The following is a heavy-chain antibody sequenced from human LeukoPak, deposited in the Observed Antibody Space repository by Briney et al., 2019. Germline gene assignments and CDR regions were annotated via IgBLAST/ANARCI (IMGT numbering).Heavy chain of an antibody. CDR2: IYHSGST. V-gene: IGHV4-38-2*02. CDR1: GYSISSGYY. Sequence: NPSETLSLTCTVSGYSISSGYYWGWIRQPPGKGLEWIGSIYHSGSTYYNPSLKSRVTISVDTSKNQFSLKLSSVTAADTAVYYCASRSINWYRGNNWFDPWGQGTLVTVSS. CDR3: ASRSINWYRGNNWFDP. D-gene: IGHD6-13*01. J-gene: IGHJ5*02.